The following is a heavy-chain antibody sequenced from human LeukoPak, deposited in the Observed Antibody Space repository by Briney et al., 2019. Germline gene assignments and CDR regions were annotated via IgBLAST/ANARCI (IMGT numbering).Heavy chain of an antibody. Sequence: GGSLRLSCAASGFTFSSYGMHWVRQAPGKGLEWVAVVSYDGSNKYYADSVKGRFTISRDNSKNTLYLQMNSLRAEDTAVYYCARDPQGPHCSSTSCQRMDVWGKGTTVTVSS. CDR2: VSYDGSNK. CDR3: ARDPQGPHCSSTSCQRMDV. D-gene: IGHD2-2*01. V-gene: IGHV3-30*03. CDR1: GFTFSSYG. J-gene: IGHJ6*04.